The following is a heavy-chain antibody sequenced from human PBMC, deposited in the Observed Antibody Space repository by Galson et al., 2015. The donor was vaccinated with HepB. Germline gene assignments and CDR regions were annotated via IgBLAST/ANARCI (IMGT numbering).Heavy chain of an antibody. Sequence: SLRLSCAASGFTFNSYALTWVRQPPGKGLEWVSAISGSGASTYYADSVKGRFTISRDNSKNTLYLQMNSLRAEDTAVYYCAKVHRIAVAGTYDYRGQGTLVTVSS. CDR1: GFTFNSYA. CDR2: ISGSGAST. D-gene: IGHD6-19*01. V-gene: IGHV3-23*01. CDR3: AKVHRIAVAGTYDY. J-gene: IGHJ4*02.